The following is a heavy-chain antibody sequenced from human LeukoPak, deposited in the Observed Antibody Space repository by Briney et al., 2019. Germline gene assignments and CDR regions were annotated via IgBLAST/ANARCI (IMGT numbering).Heavy chain of an antibody. J-gene: IGHJ6*03. V-gene: IGHV3-23*01. Sequence: GGSLRLSCAASGFTFSSYAMSWVRQAPGKGLEWVSAISGSGGSTYYADSVKGRFIISRDNSKSTLYLQMNSLRAEDTAVYYCANPFSTPRSNYYIDVWGKGTTVTVSS. CDR1: GFTFSSYA. CDR3: ANPFSTPRSNYYIDV. CDR2: ISGSGGST. D-gene: IGHD2-2*01.